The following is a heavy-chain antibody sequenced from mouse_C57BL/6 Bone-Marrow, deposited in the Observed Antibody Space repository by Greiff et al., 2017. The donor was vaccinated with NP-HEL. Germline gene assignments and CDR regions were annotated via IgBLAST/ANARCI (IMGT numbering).Heavy chain of an antibody. V-gene: IGHV1-55*01. D-gene: IGHD1-1*01. CDR2: IYPGSGST. CDR1: GYTFTSYW. J-gene: IGHJ3*01. CDR3: ARFTTVVAKGFAY. Sequence: QVQLQQPGAELVKPGASVKMSCKASGYTFTSYWITWVKQRPGQGLEWIGDIYPGSGSTNYNEKFKSKATLTVDTSSSTAYMQLSSLTSEDSAVYYCARFTTVVAKGFAYWGQGTLVTVSA.